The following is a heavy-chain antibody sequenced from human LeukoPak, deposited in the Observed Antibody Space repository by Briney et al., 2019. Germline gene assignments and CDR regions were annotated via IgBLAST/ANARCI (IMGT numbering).Heavy chain of an antibody. CDR3: AADGTD. V-gene: IGHV1-69*05. CDR2: IIPRLGTT. Sequence: ALVKVSCKASGGTFNSYAINWVRQAPGQGLEWMGGIIPRLGTTKYIEKFQGRITITTDESTTTAYMELTSLRSEDTAVYYCAADGTDWGQGTLVTVSS. J-gene: IGHJ4*02. CDR1: GGTFNSYA.